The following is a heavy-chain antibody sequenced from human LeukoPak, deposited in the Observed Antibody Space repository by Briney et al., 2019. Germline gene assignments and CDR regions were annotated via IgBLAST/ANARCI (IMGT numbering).Heavy chain of an antibody. CDR2: IGGSGGRT. J-gene: IGHJ4*02. CDR1: GFTFSSYA. Sequence: GGSLRLSCAASGFTFSSYAMSWVRQAPGKGLEWVSAIGGSGGRTYYADSVKGRFTISRDNSKNTLYLQMNSLRAEDTAVYYCAKDIWLDPEGDYWGQGTLVTVSS. CDR3: AKDIWLDPEGDY. V-gene: IGHV3-23*01. D-gene: IGHD6-19*01.